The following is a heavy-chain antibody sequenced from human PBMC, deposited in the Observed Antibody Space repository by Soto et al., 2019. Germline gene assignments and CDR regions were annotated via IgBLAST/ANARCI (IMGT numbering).Heavy chain of an antibody. CDR2: IYYTGST. J-gene: IGHJ4*02. D-gene: IGHD3-22*01. V-gene: IGHV4-31*03. Sequence: QVQLQESGPGLVKPSQTLSLTCTVSGGSISSGGYYWSWIRQHPGKGLEWIGYIYYTGSTYYNPSLKSRVTISVDTSQNQFSLKLNSVTAADTAVYFCARDEHSSGYLKYWGQGTLVTVSS. CDR1: GGSISSGGYY. CDR3: ARDEHSSGYLKY.